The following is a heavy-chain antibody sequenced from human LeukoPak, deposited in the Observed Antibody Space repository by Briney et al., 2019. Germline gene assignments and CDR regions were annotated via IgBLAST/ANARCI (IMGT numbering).Heavy chain of an antibody. CDR1: GFTFSSCD. CDR3: ARGIKGSGSTSGFDL. CDR2: IGTAGDT. J-gene: IGHJ5*02. Sequence: GGSLRLSCAASGFTFSSCDMHWVRQVTGKVLEWVSAIGTAGDTYYPDSVQGRFTISRANARSSLYLQMNSLREDDTAVYYCARGIKGSGSTSGFDLWGQGTQVTVSS. D-gene: IGHD3-10*01. V-gene: IGHV3-13*04.